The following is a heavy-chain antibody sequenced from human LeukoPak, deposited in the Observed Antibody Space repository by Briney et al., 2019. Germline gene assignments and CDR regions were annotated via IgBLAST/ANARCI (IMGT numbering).Heavy chain of an antibody. CDR1: GFTFRTYS. J-gene: IGHJ4*02. D-gene: IGHD3-10*01. CDR3: ARAYYGSGSYEDY. V-gene: IGHV3-48*02. Sequence: GGSLRLSCAASGFTFRTYSMNWVRQAPGKGLEWVSFISSSSSAIYFTDSVKGRFTISRDNAKNSLYLQMNSLRDEDTAVYYCARAYYGSGSYEDYWGQGTLVTVSS. CDR2: ISSSSSAI.